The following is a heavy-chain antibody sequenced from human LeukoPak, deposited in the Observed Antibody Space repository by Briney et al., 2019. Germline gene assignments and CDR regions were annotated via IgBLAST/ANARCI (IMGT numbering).Heavy chain of an antibody. CDR3: AVMITFGGVIVPY. J-gene: IGHJ4*02. V-gene: IGHV1-18*01. CDR2: ISAYNGNT. CDR1: GGTFISYA. D-gene: IGHD3-16*02. Sequence: ASVKVSCKASGGTFISYAISWVRQAPGQGLEWMGWISAYNGNTNYAQKLQGRVTMTTDTSTSTAYMELRSLRSDDTAVYYCAVMITFGGVIVPYWGQGTLVTVSS.